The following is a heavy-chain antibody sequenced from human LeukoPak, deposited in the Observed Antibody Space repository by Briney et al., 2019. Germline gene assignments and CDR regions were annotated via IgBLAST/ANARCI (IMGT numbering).Heavy chain of an antibody. CDR3: AILSGSYYVFDY. V-gene: IGHV1-2*06. D-gene: IGHD1-26*01. Sequence: GASVKVSCKASGYTFTGYYMHWVRQAPGQGLECMGRINPNSGGTNYAQKFQGRVTMTRDTSISTAYMELSRLRSDDTAVYYRAILSGSYYVFDYWGQGTLVTVSS. J-gene: IGHJ4*02. CDR2: INPNSGGT. CDR1: GYTFTGYY.